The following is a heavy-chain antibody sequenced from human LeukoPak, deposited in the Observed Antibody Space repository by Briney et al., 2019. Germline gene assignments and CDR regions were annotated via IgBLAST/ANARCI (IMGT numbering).Heavy chain of an antibody. CDR2: ISSSSSYI. V-gene: IGHV3-21*01. CDR1: GFTFSSYS. Sequence: GGSLRLSCAASGFTFSSYSMNWVRQAPGKGLEWVSSISSSSSYIYYADSVKGRFTISRDNAKNSLYLQVNSLRAEDTAVYCCARGLNDAFDIWGQGTMVTVSS. CDR3: ARGLNDAFDI. J-gene: IGHJ3*02.